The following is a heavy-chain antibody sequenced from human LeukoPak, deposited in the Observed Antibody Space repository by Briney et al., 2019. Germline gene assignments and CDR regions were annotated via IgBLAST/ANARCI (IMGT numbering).Heavy chain of an antibody. CDR1: GYSFTSYW. Sequence: KPGESLKISCKGSGYSFTSYWIGWVRQMPGKGLEWMGIIYPGDSDTRYSPSFQGHVTISADKSISTAYLQWSSLKASDTAMYYCARATPYDYYDSSGYLTYFDYWGQGTLVTASS. J-gene: IGHJ4*02. V-gene: IGHV5-51*03. CDR3: ARATPYDYYDSSGYLTYFDY. CDR2: IYPGDSDT. D-gene: IGHD3-22*01.